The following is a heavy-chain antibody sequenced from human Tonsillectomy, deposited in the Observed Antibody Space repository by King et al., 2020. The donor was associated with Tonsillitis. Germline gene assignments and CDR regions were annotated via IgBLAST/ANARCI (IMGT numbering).Heavy chain of an antibody. CDR1: GFTFSSYA. CDR3: AKGLEDGSSFDY. Sequence: VQLVESGGGLVQPGGSLRLSCAASGFTFSSYAMSWVRQAPGKGLEWVSAISGRGGSTYYADSVKGRFTISRDNSTNTLYLQMNSLSAEETAVYYCAKGLEDGSSFDYWGQGTLVTVSS. J-gene: IGHJ4*02. CDR2: ISGRGGST. D-gene: IGHD6-6*01. V-gene: IGHV3-23*04.